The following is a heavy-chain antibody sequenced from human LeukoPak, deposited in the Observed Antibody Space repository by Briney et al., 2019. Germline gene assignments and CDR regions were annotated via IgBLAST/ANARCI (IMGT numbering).Heavy chain of an antibody. CDR2: ISSSGSTK. CDR1: GFSFSSYE. J-gene: IGHJ4*02. V-gene: IGHV3-48*03. CDR3: ARISQDTDFDC. Sequence: GGSLRLSCAASGFSFSSYEMNWVRQAPGKGLEWISYISSSGSTKYYADSVKDRFTMSRDNAKNSLYLQINSLRAEDTAVYYCARISQDTDFDCWGQGTLVTVSS. D-gene: IGHD5-18*01.